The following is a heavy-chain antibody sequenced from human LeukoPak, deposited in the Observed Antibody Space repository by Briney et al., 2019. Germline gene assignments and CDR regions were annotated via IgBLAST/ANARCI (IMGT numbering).Heavy chain of an antibody. CDR2: ISAYDGNT. CDR3: ARVWASGYYPGYYFDY. CDR1: GYTFTSYG. J-gene: IGHJ4*02. D-gene: IGHD3-22*01. Sequence: ASVKVSCKASGYTFTSYGISWVRQAPGQGLEWMGWISAYDGNTIYAQKLQGRVTMTTDTSTSTAYMELRSLRSDDTAVYYCARVWASGYYPGYYFDYWGQGTLITVSS. V-gene: IGHV1-18*01.